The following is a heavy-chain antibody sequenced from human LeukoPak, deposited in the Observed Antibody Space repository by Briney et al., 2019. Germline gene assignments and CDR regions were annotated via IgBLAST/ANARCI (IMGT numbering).Heavy chain of an antibody. CDR1: GGSISSDN. J-gene: IGHJ4*02. Sequence: SETLSLTCTVSGGSISSDNWSWIRQPPGKGLEWIGYIYHSGPSNYNPSLKSRVAMSVDTSKSQFSLSLTSVTTADTAVYYCAKAAKFYYGSQTYYYFDYWGQGILVTVSS. V-gene: IGHV4-59*01. D-gene: IGHD3-10*01. CDR3: AKAAKFYYGSQTYYYFDY. CDR2: IYHSGPS.